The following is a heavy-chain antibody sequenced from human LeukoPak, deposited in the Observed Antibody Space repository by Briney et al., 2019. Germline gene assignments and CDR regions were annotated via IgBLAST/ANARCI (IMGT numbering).Heavy chain of an antibody. CDR1: GFTFSSYA. CDR3: ARRSVPAAIGSWFDP. CDR2: ISYDGSNK. Sequence: PGGSLRLSCAASGFTFSSYAMHWVRQAPGKGLEWVAVISYDGSNKYYADSVKGRFTISRDNSKNTPYLQMNSLRAEDTAVYYCARRSVPAAIGSWFDPWGQGTLVTVSS. D-gene: IGHD2-2*02. J-gene: IGHJ5*02. V-gene: IGHV3-30*04.